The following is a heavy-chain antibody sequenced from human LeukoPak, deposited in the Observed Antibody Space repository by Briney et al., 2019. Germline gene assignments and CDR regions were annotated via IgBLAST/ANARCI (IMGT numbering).Heavy chain of an antibody. D-gene: IGHD3-22*01. CDR1: GGFISSSSSY. V-gene: IGHV4-39*01. CDR2: IYYTGST. J-gene: IGHJ5*02. CDR3: ATSGHSYYYTPGDFS. Sequence: PSETLSLTCTVSGGFISSSSSYWGWIRQPPGKGLEWIATIYYTGSTNYNPSLKTRVTISLDTSRNQFSLRLTSVTAADTAVYYCATSGHSYYYTPGDFSWGQGTLVTVSS.